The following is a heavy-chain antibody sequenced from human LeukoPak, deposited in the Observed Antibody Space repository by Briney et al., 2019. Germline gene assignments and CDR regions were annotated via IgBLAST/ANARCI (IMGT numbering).Heavy chain of an antibody. CDR2: ISGSGVNT. CDR1: GFTFSNYD. D-gene: IGHD3-22*01. J-gene: IGHJ3*02. V-gene: IGHV3-23*01. Sequence: PGGSLRLSCAASGFTFSNYDMSWVRQAPGKGLEWVSAISGSGVNTYYADSVKGRFAASRGNSKNTLYLQMNSLRAEDTAVYYCARGRSGYGPFDAFDIWGQGTWVTVSS. CDR3: ARGRSGYGPFDAFDI.